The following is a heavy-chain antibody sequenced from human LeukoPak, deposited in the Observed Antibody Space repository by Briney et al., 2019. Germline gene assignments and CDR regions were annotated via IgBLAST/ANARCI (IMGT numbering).Heavy chain of an antibody. CDR3: ARQLGAYSYPFDS. CDR1: GGSISSSSYY. Sequence: AETLSLTCTVSGGSISSSSYYWGRIRQTPGKGLEWIGSIYYSGSTYYNPSLKGRVTISVDTSKNQFSLKLSSVTAADTAVYYCARQLGAYSYPFDSWGHGTNVSVSS. CDR2: IYYSGST. D-gene: IGHD3-16*01. J-gene: IGHJ3*02. V-gene: IGHV4-39*01.